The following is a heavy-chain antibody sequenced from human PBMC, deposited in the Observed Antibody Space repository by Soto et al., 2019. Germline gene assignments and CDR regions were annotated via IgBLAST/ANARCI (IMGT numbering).Heavy chain of an antibody. CDR1: GFTFSSYG. CDR3: AKAQVVGATTPFDD. D-gene: IGHD1-26*01. Sequence: GGSLRLSCAASGFTFSSYGMHWVRQAPGKGLEWVAVISYDGSNKYYADSVKGRFTISRDNSKNTLYLQMNSLRAEDTAVYYCAKAQVVGATTPFDDWGQGTLVTVSS. V-gene: IGHV3-30*18. J-gene: IGHJ4*02. CDR2: ISYDGSNK.